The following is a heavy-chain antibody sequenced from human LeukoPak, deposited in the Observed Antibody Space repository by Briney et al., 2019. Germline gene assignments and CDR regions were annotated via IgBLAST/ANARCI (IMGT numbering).Heavy chain of an antibody. CDR1: GYSFTGYY. J-gene: IGHJ4*02. D-gene: IGHD6-19*01. V-gene: IGHV1-2*02. CDR2: FNPNNGDT. Sequence: ASVKVSCKASGYSFTGYYVHWVRQAPGQGLERMGWFNPNNGDTNYAQKFQGRVTMTRDTSITTAYMEVSRLRSDDTAVYYCARGYSGWYDYWGQGTLVTVSS. CDR3: ARGYSGWYDY.